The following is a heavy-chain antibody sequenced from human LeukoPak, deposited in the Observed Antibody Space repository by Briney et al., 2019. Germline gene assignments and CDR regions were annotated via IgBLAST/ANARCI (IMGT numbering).Heavy chain of an antibody. CDR3: ARGITMVRGVNNWFDP. D-gene: IGHD3-10*01. CDR1: GGSISSYY. Sequence: PSETLSLTCTVSGGSISSYYWSWIRQPPGKGLEWIGYIYYSGSTNYNPSLKSRVTISVDTSKNQFSLKLSSVTAADTAVYYCARGITMVRGVNNWFDPWGQGTLVTASS. V-gene: IGHV4-59*01. CDR2: IYYSGST. J-gene: IGHJ5*02.